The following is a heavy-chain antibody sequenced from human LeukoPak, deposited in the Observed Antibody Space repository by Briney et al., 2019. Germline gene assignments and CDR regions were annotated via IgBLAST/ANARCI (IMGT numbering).Heavy chain of an antibody. CDR2: ISVSAGTT. J-gene: IGHJ3*02. CDR3: AKDRSSGWYDAFDI. D-gene: IGHD6-19*01. CDR1: GFTFSSYA. V-gene: IGHV3-23*01. Sequence: GXSLRLSCAASGFTFSSYAMSWVRQAPGKGREWVSSISVSAGTTFYSASVKGRFTISRDNSKNTLYLQLNSLRAEDTAVYYCAKDRSSGWYDAFDIWGQGTMVIASS.